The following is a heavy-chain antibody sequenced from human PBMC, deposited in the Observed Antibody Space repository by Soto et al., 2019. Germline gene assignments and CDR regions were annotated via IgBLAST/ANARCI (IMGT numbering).Heavy chain of an antibody. D-gene: IGHD3-10*01. CDR2: INSDGSST. CDR1: GFTFSSYL. V-gene: IGHV3-74*01. J-gene: IGHJ6*02. Sequence: GGSLRLSCADSGFTFSSYLMHWVRQAPGKGLVWVSRINSDGSSTSYADSVKGRFTISRDNAKNTLYLQMNSLRAEDTAVYYCARDNWEPPGSNGMDVWGQGTTVTVSS. CDR3: ARDNWEPPGSNGMDV.